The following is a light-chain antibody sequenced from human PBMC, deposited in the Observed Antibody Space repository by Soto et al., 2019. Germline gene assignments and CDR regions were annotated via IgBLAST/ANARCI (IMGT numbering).Light chain of an antibody. CDR3: QQSFSTPT. Sequence: DIQMTQSPSSLSTSVGDRVTITCRASQRINIYLNWYRQKPGKAPELLIYSASNLQSGVPSRFSGSGSGTDFTLTISSLQPEDFATYYCQQSFSTPTFGQGTRLDI. CDR1: QRINIY. V-gene: IGKV1-39*01. CDR2: SAS. J-gene: IGKJ5*01.